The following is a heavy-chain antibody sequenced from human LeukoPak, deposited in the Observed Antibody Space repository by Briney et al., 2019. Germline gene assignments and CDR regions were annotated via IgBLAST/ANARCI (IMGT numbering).Heavy chain of an antibody. D-gene: IGHD2-2*01. CDR2: ISGRGDST. CDR3: AHGSLYQLDY. J-gene: IGHJ4*02. V-gene: IGHV3-23*01. Sequence: GGTLRLSCAASGFTFSSYDMSWVRQAPGKGLEWVSVISGRGDSTYYADSVKGRFTISRDNSKNTLSLQMNSLRAEDTAVYYCAHGSLYQLDYWGQGTLVTVSS. CDR1: GFTFSSYD.